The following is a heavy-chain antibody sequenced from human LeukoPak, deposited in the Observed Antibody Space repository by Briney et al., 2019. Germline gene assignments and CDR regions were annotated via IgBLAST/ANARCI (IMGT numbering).Heavy chain of an antibody. J-gene: IGHJ4*02. V-gene: IGHV3-30*04. CDR3: ARDSLTSIAVAANFDY. Sequence: GGALRLSCAASGFTFSSYAMHWVRQAPGKGLEGVAVISYDGSNKYYADSVKGRFTIPRDNSKNTLYLKMNSLRAEDTAVYYCARDSLTSIAVAANFDYWGQGTLVTVSS. D-gene: IGHD6-19*01. CDR1: GFTFSSYA. CDR2: ISYDGSNK.